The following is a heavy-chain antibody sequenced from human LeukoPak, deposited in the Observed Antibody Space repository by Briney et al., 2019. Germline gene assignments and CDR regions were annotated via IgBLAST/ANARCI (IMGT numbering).Heavy chain of an antibody. J-gene: IGHJ4*02. Sequence: SETLSLTCTVSGGSISSYYWSWIRQPAGKGLEWIGRIYTGGSTNYNPSLKSRVTISVDKSKNQFSLKLSSVTAADTAVYYCARGGYDSSGYYNYFDYWGQGTLVTVSS. V-gene: IGHV4-4*07. CDR1: GGSISSYY. CDR2: IYTGGST. CDR3: ARGGYDSSGYYNYFDY. D-gene: IGHD3-22*01.